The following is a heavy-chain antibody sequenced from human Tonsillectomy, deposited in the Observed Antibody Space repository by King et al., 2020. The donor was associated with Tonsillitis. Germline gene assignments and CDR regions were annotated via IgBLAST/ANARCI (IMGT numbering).Heavy chain of an antibody. D-gene: IGHD3-10*01. Sequence: QLVQSGAEVKKPGASVKVSCKASGYTFTSYYMHWVRQAPGQGLEWMGIINPSGGSTSYAQKFQGRVTMTRDTSPSTVYMELNSLRSEDRAVYYCARSGLLLWFGELSGTSWFDPWGQGTLVTVSS. J-gene: IGHJ5*02. CDR1: GYTFTSYY. CDR3: ARSGLLLWFGELSGTSWFDP. CDR2: INPSGGST. V-gene: IGHV1-46*01.